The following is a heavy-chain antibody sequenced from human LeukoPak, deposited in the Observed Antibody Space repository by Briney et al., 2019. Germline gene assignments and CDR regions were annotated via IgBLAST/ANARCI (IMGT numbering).Heavy chain of an antibody. CDR1: GFTFSSNW. D-gene: IGHD6-19*01. J-gene: IGHJ4*02. V-gene: IGHV3-7*01. CDR3: ARAPYSSGWYGFDH. Sequence: GGSLRLSCAASGFTFSSNWMSWVRQAPGKGLEWVANINQDGSEKYYADSVKGRFTISRDNAKNSLYLQMNSLRAEDTAVYYCARAPYSSGWYGFDHWGEGTLVTVSS. CDR2: INQDGSEK.